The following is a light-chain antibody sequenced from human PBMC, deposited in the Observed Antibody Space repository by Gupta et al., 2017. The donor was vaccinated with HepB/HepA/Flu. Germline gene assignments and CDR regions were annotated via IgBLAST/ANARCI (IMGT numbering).Light chain of an antibody. CDR2: DVS. V-gene: IGLV2-14*03. Sequence: QSALTQPASVSVSPGQSITISCTRTSSDVGGYNYVSWYQQHPGKAPKLMIYDVSDRHSGVSTRFSGSKSGNTASLTISGLQAEDEADYYCSSYTSSSTLVLFGGGTRLTVL. CDR1: SSDVGGYNY. CDR3: SSYTSSSTLVL. J-gene: IGLJ2*01.